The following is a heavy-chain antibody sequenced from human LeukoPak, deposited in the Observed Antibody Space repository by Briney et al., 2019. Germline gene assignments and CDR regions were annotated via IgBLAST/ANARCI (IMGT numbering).Heavy chain of an antibody. CDR3: AVSLGTEFRTFDY. D-gene: IGHD1-14*01. J-gene: IGHJ4*02. Sequence: PGRSLRLSCAASGFTFSSYGMHWVRQAPGKGLEWVAVIWYDGSNKYYADSVKGRFTISRDNSKNTLYLQMNSLRAEDTAVYYCAVSLGTEFRTFDYWGQGTLVAVSS. CDR2: IWYDGSNK. V-gene: IGHV3-33*01. CDR1: GFTFSSYG.